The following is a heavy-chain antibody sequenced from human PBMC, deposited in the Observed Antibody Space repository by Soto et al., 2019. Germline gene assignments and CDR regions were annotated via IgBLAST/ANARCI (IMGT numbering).Heavy chain of an antibody. J-gene: IGHJ5*01. Sequence: SETLSLTCSVSGDSISNLDYFWAWIRQPPGQALEYIGYIYKSATTYYNPSFESRVAISVDTSKGQFSLNVTSVTAADTAVYFCARGRYCLTGRCFPNWFDSWGQGALVTVS. CDR2: IYKSATT. D-gene: IGHD7-27*01. V-gene: IGHV4-30-4*01. CDR1: GDSISNLDYF. CDR3: ARGRYCLTGRCFPNWFDS.